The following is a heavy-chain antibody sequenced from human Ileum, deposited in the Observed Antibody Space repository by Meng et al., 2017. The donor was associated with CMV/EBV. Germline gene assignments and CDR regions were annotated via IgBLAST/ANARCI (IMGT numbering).Heavy chain of an antibody. V-gene: IGHV2-5*01. CDR1: GFSLSTSGLC. D-gene: IGHD2-15*01. CDR3: SNSRFSGGDFDR. Sequence: QITLEESGPTLAKPTQTLTLSCTFTGFSLSTSGLCVGWIRQPPRKSLEWLALIYWNDDKRYSPSLKSRLTITKDTSIYQVVLTMTNMDPVDTATYYCSNSRFSGGDFDRWGQGALVTVSS. J-gene: IGHJ4*02. CDR2: IYWNDDK.